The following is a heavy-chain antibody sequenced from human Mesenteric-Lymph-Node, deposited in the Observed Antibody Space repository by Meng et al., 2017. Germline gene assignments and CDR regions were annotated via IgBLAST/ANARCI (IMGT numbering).Heavy chain of an antibody. CDR1: GGSFSGYD. CDR3: ARVAAGTLDP. CDR2: IYYSGST. V-gene: IGHV4-34*11. D-gene: IGHD6-13*01. Sequence: VQLEQCGAGLLKPSETLSCTCAVYGGSFSGYDWSWIRQPPGKGLEWIGYIYYSGSTNYNPSLKSRVTISVDTSKNQFSLKLSSVTAADTAVYYCARVAAGTLDPWGQGTLVTVSS. J-gene: IGHJ5*02.